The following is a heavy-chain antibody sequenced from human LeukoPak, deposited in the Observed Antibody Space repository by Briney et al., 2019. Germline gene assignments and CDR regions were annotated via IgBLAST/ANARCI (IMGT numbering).Heavy chain of an antibody. CDR1: GYTFTSSW. V-gene: IGHV5-51*01. D-gene: IGHD1-14*01. J-gene: IGHJ5*02. Sequence: GESLKISCKGAGYTFTSSWIAWVRQMPGKGLGWMGIINLGDSDTRYSPSFQGQVTISADKSISTAYLQWSSLKASDTAMYYCARGEGTGVWFDPWGQGTLVTVSS. CDR3: ARGEGTGVWFDP. CDR2: INLGDSDT.